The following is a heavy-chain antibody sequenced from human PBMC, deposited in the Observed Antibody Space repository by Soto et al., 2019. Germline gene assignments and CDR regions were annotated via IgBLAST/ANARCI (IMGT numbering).Heavy chain of an antibody. V-gene: IGHV4-39*07. CDR2: IYYRGST. D-gene: IGHD6-19*01. CDR3: ARGPSGWYWFDP. Sequence: SETLSLTCTVSGGSISSSSYYWGWISQPPGEGLEWIGSIYYRGSTYSNPSLKSRVTISVDTSKNQFSLKLSFVTAADTAVYYCARGPSGWYWFDPWGQGTLVTVSS. CDR1: GGSISSSSYY. J-gene: IGHJ5*02.